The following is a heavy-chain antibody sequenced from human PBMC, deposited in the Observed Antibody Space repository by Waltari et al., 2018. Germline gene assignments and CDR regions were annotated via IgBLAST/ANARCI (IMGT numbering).Heavy chain of an antibody. J-gene: IGHJ3*02. CDR3: ARGGYYDSSGYPTTGAFDI. CDR1: GGTFRSYA. CDR2: IIPIFGTA. V-gene: IGHV1-69*05. D-gene: IGHD3-22*01. Sequence: QVQLVQSGAEVKKPGSSVKVSCKASGGTFRSYAISWVRQAPGQGLEWMGGIIPIFGTANYAQKFQGRVTITTDESTSTAYMELSSLRSEDTAVYYCARGGYYDSSGYPTTGAFDIWGQGTMVTVSS.